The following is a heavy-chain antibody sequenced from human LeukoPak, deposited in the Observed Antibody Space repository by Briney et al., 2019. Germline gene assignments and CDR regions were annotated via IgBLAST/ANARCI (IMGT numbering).Heavy chain of an antibody. J-gene: IGHJ5*02. V-gene: IGHV1-69*13. D-gene: IGHD3-9*01. Sequence: SVKVSCKASGGTFSSYAICWVRQAPGQGLEWMGGIIPIFGTANYAQKFQGRVTITADESTSTAYMELSSLRSEDTAVYYCARGDYYDILTGLDPWGQGTLVTVSS. CDR1: GGTFSSYA. CDR3: ARGDYYDILTGLDP. CDR2: IIPIFGTA.